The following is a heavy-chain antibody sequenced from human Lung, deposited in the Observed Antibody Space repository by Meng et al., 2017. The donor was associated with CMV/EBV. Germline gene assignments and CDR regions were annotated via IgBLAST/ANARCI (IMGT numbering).Heavy chain of an antibody. Sequence: GGSLRLSCAASGFTFRSYVMHWVRQAPGRGLEWVSVVSYDGSNQYYADSVNGRFTISRDNSRNTLYLQMNSLRVEDTAVYFCATDRSKSPSYSYGIDVWGQGXTVTVSS. V-gene: IGHV3-30*04. J-gene: IGHJ6*02. CDR3: ATDRSKSPSYSYGIDV. D-gene: IGHD2-15*01. CDR1: GFTFRSYV. CDR2: VSYDGSNQ.